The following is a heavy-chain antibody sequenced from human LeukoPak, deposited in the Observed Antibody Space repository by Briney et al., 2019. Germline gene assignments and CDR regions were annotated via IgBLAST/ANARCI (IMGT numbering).Heavy chain of an antibody. D-gene: IGHD5-24*01. CDR1: GGTFSSYA. CDR3: ARAERWLQLTFDY. Sequence: SVEVSCKASGGTFSSYAISWVRQAPGQGLEWMGRIIPILGIANYAQKFQGRVTITADKSTSTAYMELSSLRSEDTAVYYCARAERWLQLTFDYWGQGTLVTVSS. CDR2: IIPILGIA. J-gene: IGHJ4*02. V-gene: IGHV1-69*04.